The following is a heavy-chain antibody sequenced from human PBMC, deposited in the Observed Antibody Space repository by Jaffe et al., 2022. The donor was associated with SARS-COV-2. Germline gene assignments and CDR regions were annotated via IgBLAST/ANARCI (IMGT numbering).Heavy chain of an antibody. V-gene: IGHV3-33*01. J-gene: IGHJ6*02. CDR1: GFTFSSYG. Sequence: QVQLVESGGGVVQPGRSLRLSCAASGFTFSSYGMHWVRQAPGKGLEWVAVIWYDGSNKYYADSVKGRFTISRDNSKNTLYLQMNSLRAEDTAVYYCARATIFGVVLDYYYGMDVWGQGTTVTVSS. D-gene: IGHD3-3*01. CDR2: IWYDGSNK. CDR3: ARATIFGVVLDYYYGMDV.